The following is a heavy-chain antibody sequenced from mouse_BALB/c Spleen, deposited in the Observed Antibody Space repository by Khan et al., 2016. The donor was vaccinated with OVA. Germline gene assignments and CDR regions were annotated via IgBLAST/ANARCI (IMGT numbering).Heavy chain of an antibody. D-gene: IGHD2-1*01. Sequence: QVQLQQSGAELARPGASVKLSCKASGYTFTRYWMQWVKQRPGQGLEWIGAIYPGDGDTKYTQKFKGKATLTADKSSSTAYMELISLASEDSAVYYCASHYGSYFDYWGQGTTLTVSS. V-gene: IGHV1-87*01. CDR2: IYPGDGDT. CDR1: GYTFTRYW. CDR3: ASHYGSYFDY. J-gene: IGHJ2*01.